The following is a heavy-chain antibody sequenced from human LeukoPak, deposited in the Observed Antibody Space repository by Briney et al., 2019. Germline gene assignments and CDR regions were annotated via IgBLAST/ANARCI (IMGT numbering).Heavy chain of an antibody. CDR3: AMAGYNDGTYYFVQ. CDR2: ISAHNGNT. V-gene: IGHV1-18*01. Sequence: ASVKDSCKDSGYTLIRYGISGVRQAPGQGPERMGRISAHNGNTNYAQKPQGRGTMTTDTSPGTAYMELRSLRSADTALYNSAMAGYNDGTYYFVQWGQGTLVTVSS. D-gene: IGHD5-18*01. J-gene: IGHJ4*02. CDR1: GYTLIRYG.